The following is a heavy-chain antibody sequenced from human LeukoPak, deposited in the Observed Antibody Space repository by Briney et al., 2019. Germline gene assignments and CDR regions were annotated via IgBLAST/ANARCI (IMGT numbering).Heavy chain of an antibody. V-gene: IGHV4-38-2*02. D-gene: IGHD6-6*01. CDR2: IYHSGST. J-gene: IGHJ4*02. CDR3: ARRYSSSLAGGFDY. CDR1: GYSISSGYY. Sequence: SETLSLTCTVSGYSISSGYYWGWIRQPPGKGLEWIGSIYHSGSTYYNPSLKSRVTISVDTSKNQFSLKLSSVTAADTAVYYCARRYSSSLAGGFDYWGQGTLVTVSS.